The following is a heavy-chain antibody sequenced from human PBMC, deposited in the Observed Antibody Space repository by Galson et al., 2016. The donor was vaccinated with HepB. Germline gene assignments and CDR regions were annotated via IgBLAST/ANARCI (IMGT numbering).Heavy chain of an antibody. CDR1: GFTFSIYA. Sequence: SLRLSCAASGFTFSIYAMSWVRQAPGKGLEWVSAISGSGSSTYYADSVKGRFTISSDNSKNTLYLQMNSLRAEDTAVYYCAKGGYGSGTYYNAIQHWGQGTVVTVSS. J-gene: IGHJ1*01. D-gene: IGHD3-10*01. V-gene: IGHV3-23*01. CDR3: AKGGYGSGTYYNAIQH. CDR2: ISGSGSST.